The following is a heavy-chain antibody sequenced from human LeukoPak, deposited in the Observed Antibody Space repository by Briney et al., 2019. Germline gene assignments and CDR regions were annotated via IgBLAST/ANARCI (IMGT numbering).Heavy chain of an antibody. Sequence: QPSETLSLTCTVSGYSITSAYNWACIRQPPGKVLEWIGSIYQSGSAYYNPSLKSRVTISVDTSKNQFSLKLSSVTAADTAVYYCVRYCSSTTCYTRAVDYWGQGTLVTVSS. D-gene: IGHD2-2*02. CDR2: IYQSGSA. V-gene: IGHV4-38-2*02. CDR3: VRYCSSTTCYTRAVDY. CDR1: GYSITSAYN. J-gene: IGHJ4*02.